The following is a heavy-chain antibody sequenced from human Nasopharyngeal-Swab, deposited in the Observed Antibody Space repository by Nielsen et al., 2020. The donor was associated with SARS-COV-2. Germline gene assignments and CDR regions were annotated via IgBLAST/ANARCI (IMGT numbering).Heavy chain of an antibody. Sequence: VSVKVSCKASGYTFTSYYMHWVRQAPGQGLEWMGIINPSGGSTSYAQKFQGRVTMTRDTSTSTVYMELSSLRSEDTAVYYCARDGVLTIFGVWRAPGSEYYFDYWGQGTLVTVSS. D-gene: IGHD3-3*01. V-gene: IGHV1-46*01. CDR1: GYTFTSYY. CDR2: INPSGGST. CDR3: ARDGVLTIFGVWRAPGSEYYFDY. J-gene: IGHJ4*02.